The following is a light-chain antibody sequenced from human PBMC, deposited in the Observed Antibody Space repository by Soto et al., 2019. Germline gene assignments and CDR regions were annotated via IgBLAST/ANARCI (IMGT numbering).Light chain of an antibody. Sequence: DIQMTQSPSALSASVGDRVTITCRASQSLNNYLAWYQQKPGKAPKLLIYDASTLERGVPSRFSGTGSEKEFTLAICSLQPDEFATHYCQHHYRASITYGQGTRLEIK. V-gene: IGKV1-5*01. J-gene: IGKJ5*01. CDR2: DAS. CDR3: QHHYRASIT. CDR1: QSLNNY.